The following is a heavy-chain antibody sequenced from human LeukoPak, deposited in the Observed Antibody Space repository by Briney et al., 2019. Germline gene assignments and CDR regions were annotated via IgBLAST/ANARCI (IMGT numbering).Heavy chain of an antibody. J-gene: IGHJ4*02. CDR3: AKDAYYNL. D-gene: IGHD3-10*01. Sequence: GGSLRLSCVASAFTFSSSGMSWVRQAPGKGLEWVSTISDNGGSTYYADSVRGRFTISRDNSKNTLYLQMNSLRAEDTAVYYCAKDAYYNLWGQGTLVAVSS. CDR1: AFTFSSSG. V-gene: IGHV3-23*01. CDR2: ISDNGGST.